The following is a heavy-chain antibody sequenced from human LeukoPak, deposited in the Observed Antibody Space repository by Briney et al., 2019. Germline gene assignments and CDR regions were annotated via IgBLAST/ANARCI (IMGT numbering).Heavy chain of an antibody. D-gene: IGHD6-6*01. CDR3: AREPLEYGSSEDAFDI. J-gene: IGHJ3*02. CDR2: IYSGGST. V-gene: IGHV3-53*01. CDR1: GFTVSSNY. Sequence: PGGSLRLSCAASGFTVSSNYMSWVRQAPGKGLEWVSVIYSGGSTYYADSVKGRFTISRDNSKNTLYLQMNSLRAEDTAVYYCAREPLEYGSSEDAFDIWGQGTMVTVSS.